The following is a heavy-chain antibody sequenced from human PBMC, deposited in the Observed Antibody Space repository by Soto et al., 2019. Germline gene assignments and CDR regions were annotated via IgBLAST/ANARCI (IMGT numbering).Heavy chain of an antibody. CDR1: GFTFSSYS. D-gene: IGHD3-10*01. CDR2: ISSSSSTI. CDR3: AREGGDLNWFDP. Sequence: EVQLVESGGGLVQPGGSLRLSCAASGFTFSSYSMNWVRQAPGKGLEWVSYISSSSSTIYYADSVKGRFTISRDNAKNSLYLKINSRRAEDTAVYYCAREGGDLNWFDPWGQGTLVTVSS. V-gene: IGHV3-48*01. J-gene: IGHJ5*02.